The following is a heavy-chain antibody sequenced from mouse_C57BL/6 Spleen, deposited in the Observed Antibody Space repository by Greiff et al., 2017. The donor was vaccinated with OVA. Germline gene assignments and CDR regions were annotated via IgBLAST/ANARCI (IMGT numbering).Heavy chain of an antibody. CDR2: IDPSDSYT. CDR1: GYTFTSYW. CDR3: ARIYYGYDKYFEV. V-gene: IGHV1-69*01. D-gene: IGHD2-2*01. J-gene: IGHJ1*03. Sequence: QVQLQQPGAELVMPGASVKLSCKASGYTFTSYWMHWVKQRPGQGLEWIGEIDPSDSYTNYNQKFKGKSTLTVDKSSSTAYMQLSSLTSEDSAVYYCARIYYGYDKYFEVWGTGTTVTVSS.